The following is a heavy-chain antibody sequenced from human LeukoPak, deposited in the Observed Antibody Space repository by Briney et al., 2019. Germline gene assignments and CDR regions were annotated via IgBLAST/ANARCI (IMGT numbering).Heavy chain of an antibody. CDR2: INPNSGGT. Sequence: ASVKVSCTASGYTFTGYYMHWVRQAPGQGLEWMGWINPNSGGTNYAQKFQGRVTMTRDTSISTAYMELSRLRSDDTAVYYCASTYCGGDCDDWYFDLWGRGTLVTVSS. J-gene: IGHJ2*01. CDR1: GYTFTGYY. CDR3: ASTYCGGDCDDWYFDL. V-gene: IGHV1-2*02. D-gene: IGHD2-21*02.